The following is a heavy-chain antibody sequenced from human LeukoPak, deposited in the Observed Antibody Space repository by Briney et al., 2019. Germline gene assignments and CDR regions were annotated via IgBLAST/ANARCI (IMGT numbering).Heavy chain of an antibody. J-gene: IGHJ6*02. D-gene: IGHD2-2*01. CDR3: AREKEYCSSTSCYGMDV. CDR1: GFTFDDYA. Sequence: SGGSLRLSCAASGFTFDDYAMHWVRQAPGKGLEWVAVIWYDGSNKYYADSVKGRFTISRDNSKNTLYLQMNSLRAEDTAVYYCAREKEYCSSTSCYGMDVWGQGTTVTVSS. CDR2: IWYDGSNK. V-gene: IGHV3-33*08.